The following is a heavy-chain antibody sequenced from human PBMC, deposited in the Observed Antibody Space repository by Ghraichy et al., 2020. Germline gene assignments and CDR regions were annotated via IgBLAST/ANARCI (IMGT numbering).Heavy chain of an antibody. CDR1: GFTFSSYA. V-gene: IGHV3-30-3*02. D-gene: IGHD6-19*01. Sequence: GESLNISCAASGFTFSSYAMHWVRQAPGKGLEWVAVISYDGSNKYYADSVKGRFTISRDNSKNTLYLQMNSLRAEDTAVYYCVQVAGMWYFDYWGQGTLVTVSS. J-gene: IGHJ4*02. CDR3: VQVAGMWYFDY. CDR2: ISYDGSNK.